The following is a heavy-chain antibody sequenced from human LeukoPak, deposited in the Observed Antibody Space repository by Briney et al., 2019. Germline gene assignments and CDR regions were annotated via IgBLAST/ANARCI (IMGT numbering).Heavy chain of an antibody. D-gene: IGHD3-3*01. V-gene: IGHV3-21*01. CDR2: ISSSSSYI. CDR3: ARVRSTPHGYMDV. CDR1: GFTFSSYS. J-gene: IGHJ6*03. Sequence: KPGGSLRLSCAASGFTFSSYSMNWVRQAPGKGLEWVSSISSSSSYIYYADSVKGRFTISRDNAKNSLYLQMNSLRAEDTAVYYCARVRSTPHGYMDVWGKGTKVTVSS.